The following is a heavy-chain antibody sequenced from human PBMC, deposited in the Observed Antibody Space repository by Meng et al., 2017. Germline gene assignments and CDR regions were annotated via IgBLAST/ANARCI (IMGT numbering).Heavy chain of an antibody. CDR3: ARAYCSSTSCYSDYYYYYGMDV. Sequence: SETLSLTCTVSGGSISSGSYYWSWIRQPAGKGPEWIGRIYTSGSTNYNPSHKSRVTISVDTSKNQFSLKLSSVTAADTAVYYCARAYCSSTSCYSDYYYYYGMDVWGQGTTVTVSS. CDR2: IYTSGST. D-gene: IGHD2-2*01. V-gene: IGHV4-61*02. CDR1: GGSISSGSYY. J-gene: IGHJ6*02.